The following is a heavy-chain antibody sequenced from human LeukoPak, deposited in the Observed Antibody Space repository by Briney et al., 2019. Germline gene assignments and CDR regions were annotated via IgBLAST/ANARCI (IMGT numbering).Heavy chain of an antibody. CDR1: GYTFTGYY. CDR2: INPNSGGT. CDR3: ARGWRPGYCSGGSCYSGWFDP. D-gene: IGHD2-15*01. J-gene: IGHJ5*02. Sequence: ASVRVSCKASGYTFTGYYMHWVRQAPGQGLEWMGWINPNSGGTNYAQKFQGRVTMTRDTSISTAYMALSRLRSDDTAVYYCARGWRPGYCSGGSCYSGWFDPWGQGTLVTVSS. V-gene: IGHV1-2*02.